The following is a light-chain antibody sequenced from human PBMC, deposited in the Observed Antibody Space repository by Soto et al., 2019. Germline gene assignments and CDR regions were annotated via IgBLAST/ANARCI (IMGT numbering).Light chain of an antibody. Sequence: EMVLTQSRGTLSLSPGERATLSCRASQSVSSSYLAWYQQKPGQAPRLLIYGASSRATGIPDRFSGSGSGTDFTLTISRLEPEDFAVYYCQQYGSSGTCGQGTKVDIK. J-gene: IGKJ1*01. V-gene: IGKV3-20*01. CDR1: QSVSSSY. CDR3: QQYGSSGT. CDR2: GAS.